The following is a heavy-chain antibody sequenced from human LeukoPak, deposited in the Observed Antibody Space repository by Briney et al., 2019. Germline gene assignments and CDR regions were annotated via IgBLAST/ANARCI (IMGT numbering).Heavy chain of an antibody. J-gene: IGHJ6*04. CDR1: GYTLTELS. V-gene: IGHV1-24*01. D-gene: IGHD3-9*01. CDR2: FDPEDGET. CDR3: ATYYDISPSGDYYGMDV. Sequence: ASVKVSCTVSGYTLTELSMHWVRQAPGKGLEWMGGFDPEDGETIYAQKFQGRVTMTEDTSTDTAYMELSSLRSEDTAVYYCATYYDISPSGDYYGMDVWGKGTTVTVSS.